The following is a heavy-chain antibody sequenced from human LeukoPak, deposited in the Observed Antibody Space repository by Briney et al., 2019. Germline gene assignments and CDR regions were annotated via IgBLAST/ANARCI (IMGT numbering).Heavy chain of an antibody. CDR3: ARQGGAVALDY. Sequence: PSETLSLTCTVSGGSISSYYWSWIRQPPGKGLEWIGYIYYSGSTYYNPSLKSRVTISVDTSKNQFSLKLSSVTAADTAVYYCARQGGAVALDYWGQGTLVTVSS. D-gene: IGHD6-19*01. CDR1: GGSISSYY. J-gene: IGHJ4*02. CDR2: IYYSGST. V-gene: IGHV4-59*06.